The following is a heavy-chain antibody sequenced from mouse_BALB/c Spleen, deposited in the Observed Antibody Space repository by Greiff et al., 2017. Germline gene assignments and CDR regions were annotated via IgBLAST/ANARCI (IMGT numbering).Heavy chain of an antibody. CDR2: ILPGSGST. CDR3: ARSDYRYAMDY. CDR1: GYTFSSYW. Sequence: QVQLQQSGAELMKPGASVKISCKATGYTFSSYWIEWVKQRPGHGLEWIGEILPGSGSTNYNEKFKGKATFTADTSSNTAYMQLSSLTSEDSAVYYCARSDYRYAMDYWGQGTSVTVSS. J-gene: IGHJ4*01. V-gene: IGHV1-9*01. D-gene: IGHD2-14*01.